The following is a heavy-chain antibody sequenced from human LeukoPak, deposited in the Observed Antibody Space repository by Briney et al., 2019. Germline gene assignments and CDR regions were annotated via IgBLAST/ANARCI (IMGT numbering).Heavy chain of an antibody. J-gene: IGHJ5*02. D-gene: IGHD6-19*01. Sequence: GGSLRLSCAASGFTFDDYAMHWVRQAPGKGLEWVSGISWNSGSIGYADSVKGRFTISRDNAKNSLYLQMNSLRAEDTAVYYCARDLGSGWYDNWFDPWGQGTLVTVSS. CDR3: ARDLGSGWYDNWFDP. V-gene: IGHV3-9*01. CDR1: GFTFDDYA. CDR2: ISWNSGSI.